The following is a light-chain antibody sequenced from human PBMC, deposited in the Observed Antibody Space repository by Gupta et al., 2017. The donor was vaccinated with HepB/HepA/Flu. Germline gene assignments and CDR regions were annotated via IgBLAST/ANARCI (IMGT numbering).Light chain of an antibody. CDR1: QSVSSN. CDR2: GAS. Sequence: EIVMTQSPATRSVSPGERATLSCRASQSVSSNLAWYQQKPGQAPRLVIYGASTRATGIPARFSGSGSGTEFTLTISSLQSEDFAVYYCQQYNYWPPITFGQGTKVEIK. CDR3: QQYNYWPPIT. V-gene: IGKV3-15*01. J-gene: IGKJ1*01.